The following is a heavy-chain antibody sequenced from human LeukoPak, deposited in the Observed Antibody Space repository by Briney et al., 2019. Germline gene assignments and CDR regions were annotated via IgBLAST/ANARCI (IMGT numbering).Heavy chain of an antibody. CDR1: GFTFSSYG. Sequence: PGGSLRLSCAASGFTFSSYGMHWVRQPPGKGLEWVALIGYDGSNNYYADSVKGRFTISKNNSKNTLYLQRNSLTADDTAVYYSGKEGSYGGPFDSWGQGNLVTVSS. D-gene: IGHD5-18*01. CDR2: IGYDGSNN. J-gene: IGHJ4*02. V-gene: IGHV3-30*02. CDR3: GKEGSYGGPFDS.